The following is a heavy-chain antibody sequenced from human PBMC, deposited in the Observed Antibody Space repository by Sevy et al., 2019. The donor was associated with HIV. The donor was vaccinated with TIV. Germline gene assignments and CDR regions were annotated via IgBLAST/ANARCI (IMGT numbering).Heavy chain of an antibody. CDR1: GFTFRSYG. J-gene: IGHJ4*02. CDR3: AKDVGDGYKYFLDF. Sequence: GGSLRLSCAASGFTFRSYGMHWVRQAPGKGLEGVAVISNDGGNQYYAESGKGRCTISRDNSKNTVYLQMNSLRAEDTAVYYCAKDVGDGYKYFLDFWGQGALVTVSS. D-gene: IGHD5-18*01. V-gene: IGHV3-30*18. CDR2: ISNDGGNQ.